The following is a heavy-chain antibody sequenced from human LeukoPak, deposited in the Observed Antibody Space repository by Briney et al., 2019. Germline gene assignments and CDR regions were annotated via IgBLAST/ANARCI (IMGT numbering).Heavy chain of an antibody. V-gene: IGHV3-66*01. CDR2: IYSGGNT. D-gene: IGHD4-17*01. Sequence: GGSLRLSCAASGFIVSSNYMSWVRQAPGKGLEWVSVIYSGGNTYYADSVKGRFTISRDNSKNTLYLQMNSLRDEDTAMYYCAKEGDYGDYLSWGQGTLVTVSS. CDR3: AKEGDYGDYLS. J-gene: IGHJ5*02. CDR1: GFIVSSNY.